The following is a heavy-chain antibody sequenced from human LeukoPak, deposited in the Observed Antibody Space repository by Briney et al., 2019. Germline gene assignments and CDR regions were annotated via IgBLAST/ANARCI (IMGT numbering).Heavy chain of an antibody. CDR2: INHSGST. D-gene: IGHD6-13*01. V-gene: IGHV4-34*01. CDR3: ARKKGIAAFDT. Sequence: PSETLSLTCAVYGGSFSGYYWSWIRQPPGKGLEWIGEINHSGSTNYNPSLKSRVTISVDTSKNQFSLKLSSVTPEDTAVYYCARKKGIAAFDTWGQGTMVTVSS. J-gene: IGHJ3*02. CDR1: GGSFSGYY.